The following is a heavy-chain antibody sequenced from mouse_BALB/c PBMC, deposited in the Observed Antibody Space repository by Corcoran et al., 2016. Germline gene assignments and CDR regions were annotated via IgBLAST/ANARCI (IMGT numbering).Heavy chain of an antibody. CDR3: SRGYGNYAMDY. CDR1: GYSFTSYY. D-gene: IGHD2-10*02. J-gene: IGHJ4*01. CDR2: IFPGSGNT. V-gene: IGHV1-66*01. Sequence: QVQLQQSGPELVKPGASVKISCKASGYSFTSYYIHWVKQRPGQGLEWIGWIFPGSGNTKYNEKFKGKATLTADTSSSTAYMQLNSLPSDDSAVYFWSRGYGNYAMDYWGQGTSVTVSS.